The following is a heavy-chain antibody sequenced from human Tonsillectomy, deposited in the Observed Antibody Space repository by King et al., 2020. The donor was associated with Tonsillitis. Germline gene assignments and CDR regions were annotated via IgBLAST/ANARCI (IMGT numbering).Heavy chain of an antibody. CDR3: ARDQGSSWYNYYYYGMDV. J-gene: IGHJ6*02. Sequence: VQLVESGGGVVQPGRSLRLSCAASGFTFSSYGMHWVRQAPGKGLEWVAVISYDGSNKYYADSVKGRFTISRDNSKNTLYLQMYSLRAEDTAVYYCARDQGSSWYNYYYYGMDVWGQGTTVTVSS. D-gene: IGHD6-13*01. CDR2: ISYDGSNK. V-gene: IGHV3-33*05. CDR1: GFTFSSYG.